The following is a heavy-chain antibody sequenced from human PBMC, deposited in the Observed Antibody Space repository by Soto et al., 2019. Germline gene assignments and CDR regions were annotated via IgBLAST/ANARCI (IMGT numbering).Heavy chain of an antibody. V-gene: IGHV4-34*02. J-gene: IGHJ5*02. CDR3: AREGISVVRGVIITNWFDP. CDR1: GGSFSGYY. CDR2: INHSGST. Sequence: QVQLQQWGAGLLKPSETLSLTCAVYGGSFSGYYWSWIRQPPGKGLEWIGEINHSGSTNYNPSLKSRVTISVDASRSQFSLKLSSVTAADTAVYYCAREGISVVRGVIITNWFDPWGQGTLVTVSS. D-gene: IGHD3-10*01.